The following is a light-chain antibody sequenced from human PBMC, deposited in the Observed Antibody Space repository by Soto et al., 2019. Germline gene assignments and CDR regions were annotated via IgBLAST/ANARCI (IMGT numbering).Light chain of an antibody. CDR2: KAS. V-gene: IGKV1-5*03. Sequence: DIQMTQSPSTLSASVGDRVTITCRASQSISSWLAWYQQKPGKAPKLLIYKASSLESGVPLRFSGSGSGTEFTLTISSLQPDDFATYYCQQYNSPYTFGQGTKVDIK. CDR3: QQYNSPYT. J-gene: IGKJ2*01. CDR1: QSISSW.